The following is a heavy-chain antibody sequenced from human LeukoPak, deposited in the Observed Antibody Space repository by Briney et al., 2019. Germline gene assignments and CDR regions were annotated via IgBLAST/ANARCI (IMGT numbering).Heavy chain of an antibody. D-gene: IGHD2-2*01. J-gene: IGHJ4*02. CDR3: ARDCSSTSCYGGFDY. CDR1: GGSISSYY. V-gene: IGHV4-59*01. Sequence: PSETLSLTCTVSGGSISSYYWSWIRQPPGKGLEWIGYIYYSGSTNYNPSLKSRVTISVDTSKNQFSLKLSPVTAADTAVYYCARDCSSTSCYGGFDYWGQGTLVTVSS. CDR2: IYYSGST.